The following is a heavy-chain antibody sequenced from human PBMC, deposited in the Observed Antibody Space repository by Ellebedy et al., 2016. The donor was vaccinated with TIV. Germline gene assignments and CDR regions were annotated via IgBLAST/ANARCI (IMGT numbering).Heavy chain of an antibody. J-gene: IGHJ4*02. CDR2: INTDGTNT. Sequence: GESLKISCAASGFTFSNHWMHWVRQVPGKGLVWVSRINTDGTNTTYADSVKGRFTISRDNAKNTLFLQMNSLRAEDTAVYYCARDQASRGVIIYWGQGTLVTVSS. V-gene: IGHV3-74*03. CDR1: GFTFSNHW. D-gene: IGHD3-10*01. CDR3: ARDQASRGVIIY.